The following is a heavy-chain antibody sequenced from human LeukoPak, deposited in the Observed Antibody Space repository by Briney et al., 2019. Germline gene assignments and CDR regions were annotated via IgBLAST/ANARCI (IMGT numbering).Heavy chain of an antibody. D-gene: IGHD2-21*02. J-gene: IGHJ4*02. CDR1: GGTFSSYA. V-gene: IGHV1-69*05. CDR2: IIPIFGTA. CDR3: ATPAAYCGGDCYAYFDY. Sequence: SVRVSCKASGGTFSSYAISWVRQAPGQGLEWMGRIIPIFGTANYAQKFQGRVTITTDESTSTAYMELSSLRSEDTAVYYCATPAAYCGGDCYAYFDYWGQGTLVTVSS.